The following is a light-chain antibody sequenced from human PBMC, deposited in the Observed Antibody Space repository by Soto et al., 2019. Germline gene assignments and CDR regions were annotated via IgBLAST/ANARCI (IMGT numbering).Light chain of an antibody. CDR3: CSKRSSCTLFV. Sequence: QSALAQPASVSGSPGQSVTISSTGTSRGVGADSYVFWYQHHPGKVPKLLIYEVTNRPSGAPDRFSGSKSGNPASLAMSGLKAEEEADYYCCSKRSSCTLFVFGTGTKVTVL. CDR1: SRGVGADSY. J-gene: IGLJ1*01. V-gene: IGLV2-14*01. CDR2: EVT.